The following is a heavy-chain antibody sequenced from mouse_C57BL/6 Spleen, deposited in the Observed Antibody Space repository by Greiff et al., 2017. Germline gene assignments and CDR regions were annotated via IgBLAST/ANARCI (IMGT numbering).Heavy chain of an antibody. D-gene: IGHD2-1*01. CDR3: TRDGGKSDYAMDY. CDR1: GFTFSSYA. CDR2: ISRGGDYI. Sequence: DVMLVESGEGLVKPGGSLKLSCAASGFTFSSYAMSWVRQTPEKRLEWVAYISRGGDYIYYADTVKGRFTISRDNARNTRYLQMSSLKSEDTAMYYCTRDGGKSDYAMDYWGQGASVTVSS. J-gene: IGHJ4*01. V-gene: IGHV5-9-1*02.